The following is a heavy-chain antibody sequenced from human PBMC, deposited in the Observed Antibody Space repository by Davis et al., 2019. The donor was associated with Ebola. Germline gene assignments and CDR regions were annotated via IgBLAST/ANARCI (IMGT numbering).Heavy chain of an antibody. CDR1: GFSFSSFG. V-gene: IGHV3-30*18. Sequence: GESLKISCAASGFSFSSFGMHWVRKASGKGLEWVAVIRYDGNNQYYADSVKGRFTISRDNSKNTLYLQMNSLRAEDTAVYYCAKDQLASPDYVWGNYRYTAFDYWGQGTLVTVSS. CDR2: IRYDGNNQ. CDR3: AKDQLASPDYVWGNYRYTAFDY. J-gene: IGHJ4*02. D-gene: IGHD3-16*02.